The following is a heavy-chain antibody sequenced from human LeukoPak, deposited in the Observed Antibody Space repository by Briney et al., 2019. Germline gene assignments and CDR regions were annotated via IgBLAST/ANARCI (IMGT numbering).Heavy chain of an antibody. J-gene: IGHJ4*02. D-gene: IGHD3-16*02. CDR3: ATLTAITYYDYVWGSYRSSYFDY. CDR2: FDPEDGET. V-gene: IGHV1-24*01. Sequence: ASVKVSCKVSGNTLTELSMHWVRQAPGKGLEGMGGFDPEDGETIYAQKFQGRVTMTEDTSTDTAYMELSSLRSEDTAVYYCATLTAITYYDYVWGSYRSSYFDYWGQGTLVTVSS. CDR1: GNTLTELS.